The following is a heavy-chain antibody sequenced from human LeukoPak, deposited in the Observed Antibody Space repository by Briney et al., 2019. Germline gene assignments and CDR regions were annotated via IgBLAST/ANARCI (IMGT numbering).Heavy chain of an antibody. J-gene: IGHJ4*02. D-gene: IGHD6-13*01. CDR1: GYTFTAYY. V-gene: IGHV1-2*02. Sequence: ASVKVSCKASGYTFTAYYMHWMRQAPGQGLQWMGWINPNTGGTTYAQNFQGRVTMTRDTSISTASMELNSLRSDDTAVFYCARGGVAAAGGDFWGQGTLVTVSS. CDR3: ARGGVAAAGGDF. CDR2: INPNTGGT.